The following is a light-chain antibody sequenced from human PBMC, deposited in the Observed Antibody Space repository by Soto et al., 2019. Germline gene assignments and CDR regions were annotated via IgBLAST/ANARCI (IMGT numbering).Light chain of an antibody. V-gene: IGKV1-33*01. Sequence: DIQMTQSPSSLSASVGDRVTITCQASQDISNYLNWYQQKPGKAPKLLIYDASNLETGVPSRFSGSGSATDFTFTISSLQPEDIATYYCQQYDNLSITCGQGTRLEIK. CDR2: DAS. J-gene: IGKJ5*01. CDR1: QDISNY. CDR3: QQYDNLSIT.